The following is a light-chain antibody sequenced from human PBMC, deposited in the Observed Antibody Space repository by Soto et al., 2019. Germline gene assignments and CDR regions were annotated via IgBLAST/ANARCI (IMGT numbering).Light chain of an antibody. CDR3: MQGTHWPPT. J-gene: IGKJ1*01. CDR1: QSLVYRNGDTY. CDR2: KVS. V-gene: IGKV2-30*01. Sequence: DVLMTQSPLSLPVSLGQPASISCRSSQSLVYRNGDTYLNWFQQRPGQSPRRLIYKVSARDSGVPDRFSGSGSDNDFTLKITRVEAEDVGIYYCMQGTHWPPTFGQGTKVEIK.